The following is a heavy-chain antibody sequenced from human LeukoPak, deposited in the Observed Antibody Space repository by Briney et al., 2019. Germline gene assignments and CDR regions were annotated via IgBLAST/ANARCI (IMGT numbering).Heavy chain of an antibody. CDR3: AKASYCSGGSCYLVDY. Sequence: GGSLRLSCAASGFTFTTYAMNWVRQAPGKGLEWVSVISGSGGSTYYADSVKGRFTISRDNSKNTLYLQMNSLRAEDTAVYYCAKASYCSGGSCYLVDYWGQGTLVTVSS. CDR1: GFTFTTYA. J-gene: IGHJ4*02. V-gene: IGHV3-23*01. D-gene: IGHD2-15*01. CDR2: ISGSGGST.